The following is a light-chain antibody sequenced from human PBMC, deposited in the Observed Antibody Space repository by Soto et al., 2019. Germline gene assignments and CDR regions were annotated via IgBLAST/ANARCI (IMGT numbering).Light chain of an antibody. Sequence: EIVMTQSPATLSVPPGESSTLSCRASQSVRXDLAWYPQKXGQAPRXXIYGASTRETGIPARFSGRGSGTECTLTISSLQSVDFEVYYCQQYDNWTQTFGQGTKV. CDR3: QQYDNWTQT. CDR2: GAS. J-gene: IGKJ1*01. CDR1: QSVRXD. V-gene: IGKV3-15*01.